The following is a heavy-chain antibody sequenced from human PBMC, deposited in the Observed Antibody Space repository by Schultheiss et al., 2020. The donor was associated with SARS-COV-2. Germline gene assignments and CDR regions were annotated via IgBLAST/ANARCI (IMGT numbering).Heavy chain of an antibody. Sequence: ASVKVSCKASGGTFSSYGISWVRQAPGQGLEWMGWISAYNGNTNYAQKLQGRVTMTTDTSTSTAYMELRSLRSDDTAVYYCAREMGVQLERLDAFDIWGQGTMVTVSS. CDR1: GGTFSSYG. CDR2: ISAYNGNT. V-gene: IGHV1-18*01. CDR3: AREMGVQLERLDAFDI. J-gene: IGHJ3*02. D-gene: IGHD1-1*01.